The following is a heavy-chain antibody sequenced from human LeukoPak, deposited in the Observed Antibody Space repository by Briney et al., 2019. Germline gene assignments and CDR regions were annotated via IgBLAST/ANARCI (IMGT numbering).Heavy chain of an antibody. CDR3: VRDGLNWKYDY. J-gene: IGHJ4*02. Sequence: ASVKVSCKASGYTFTGYYMHWVRQAPGPGLEWMGWISPTSGGTNYAQKFQGRVTMTRDTSISTAYMELSRLRSDDTAVYYCVRDGLNWKYDYWGQGTLVAVSS. CDR2: ISPTSGGT. V-gene: IGHV1-2*02. CDR1: GYTFTGYY. D-gene: IGHD1-7*01.